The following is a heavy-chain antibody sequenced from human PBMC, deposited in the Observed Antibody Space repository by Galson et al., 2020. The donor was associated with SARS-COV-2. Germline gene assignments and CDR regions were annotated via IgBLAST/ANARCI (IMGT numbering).Heavy chain of an antibody. V-gene: IGHV1-69*04. CDR1: EGTSISYA. CDR2: IIPILGIP. D-gene: IGHD1-26*01. J-gene: IGHJ4*02. CDR3: AGDGGGSILHYFDS. Sequence: SVKVSCKASEGTSISYALNWVRQAPGQGLEWMGRIIPILGIPNYAQKFQGKVTITADKSTYTAYMELSSLKSDDTAVYYCAGDGGGSILHYFDSWGPGTLLTVS.